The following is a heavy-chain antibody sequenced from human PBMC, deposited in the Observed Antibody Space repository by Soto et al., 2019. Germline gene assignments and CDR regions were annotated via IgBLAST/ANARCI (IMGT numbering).Heavy chain of an antibody. V-gene: IGHV1-18*01. CDR3: ARMAVAGDDFDY. D-gene: IGHD6-19*01. J-gene: IGHJ4*02. CDR2: ISAYNGNT. CDR1: GYTFTSYG. Sequence: ASVKVSCKASGYTFTSYGISCVRQAPGQGLEWMGWISAYNGNTNYAQKPQGRVTMTTDTSTSTAYMELRSLRSDDTAVYYCARMAVAGDDFDYWGQGTLVTVSS.